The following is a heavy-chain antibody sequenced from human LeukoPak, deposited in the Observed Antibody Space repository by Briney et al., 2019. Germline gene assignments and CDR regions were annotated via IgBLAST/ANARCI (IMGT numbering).Heavy chain of an antibody. V-gene: IGHV3-23*01. J-gene: IGHJ4*02. Sequence: HPGGSLRLSCAASGFTFSTFAMIWVRQPPGKGLEWVSSIFPSGGEIHYADSVRGRFTISRDNSKSTLSLQMNSLRAEDTAIYYCATYRQVLLPFESWGQGTLVTVS. CDR2: IFPSGGEI. CDR1: GFTFSTFA. D-gene: IGHD2-8*02. CDR3: ATYRQVLLPFES.